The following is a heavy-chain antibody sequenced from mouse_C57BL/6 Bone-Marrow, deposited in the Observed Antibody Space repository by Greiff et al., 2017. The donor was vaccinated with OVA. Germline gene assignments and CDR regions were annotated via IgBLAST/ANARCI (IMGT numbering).Heavy chain of an antibody. CDR3: TTRGDYFDY. J-gene: IGHJ2*01. Sequence: VQLQQSGAELVRPGASVKLSCTASGFNIKDDYMHWVKQRPEQGLEWIGWIDPENGDTEYASKFQGKATITADTSSNTAYLQRSSLTSEDTAVYYCTTRGDYFDYWGQGTTLTVSS. V-gene: IGHV14-4*01. CDR2: IDPENGDT. CDR1: GFNIKDDY.